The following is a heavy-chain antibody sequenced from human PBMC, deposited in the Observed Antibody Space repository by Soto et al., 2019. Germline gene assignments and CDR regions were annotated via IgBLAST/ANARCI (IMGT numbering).Heavy chain of an antibody. CDR2: ISPNSGGT. CDR3: ASADTMVRGVIIPPYYYYGMDV. J-gene: IGHJ6*02. CDR1: GYTFTGYY. D-gene: IGHD3-10*01. V-gene: IGHV1-2*02. Sequence: ASVKVSCKASGYTFTGYYMHWVRQAPGQGLEWMGWISPNSGGTNYAQKFQGRVTMTRDTSISTAYMELSRLRSDDTAVYYCASADTMVRGVIIPPYYYYGMDVWGQGTTVTVS.